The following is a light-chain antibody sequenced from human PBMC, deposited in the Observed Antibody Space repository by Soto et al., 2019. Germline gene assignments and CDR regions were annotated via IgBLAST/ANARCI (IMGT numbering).Light chain of an antibody. CDR2: EVN. Sequence: QSVLTQPRSVSGSPGQSVTISCTGASSDVGGYNYVSWYQQHPGKAPRLMIYEVNKRPSGVPDRFSGSKSGNTASLTVSGLQAEDEADYYCSSYAGSSNVFGTGTKV. CDR1: SSDVGGYNY. J-gene: IGLJ1*01. V-gene: IGLV2-8*01. CDR3: SSYAGSSNV.